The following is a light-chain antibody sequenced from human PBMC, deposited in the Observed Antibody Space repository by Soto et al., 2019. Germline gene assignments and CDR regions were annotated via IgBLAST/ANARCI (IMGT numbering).Light chain of an antibody. CDR3: SSYTSSRGV. CDR2: EVS. V-gene: IGLV2-14*01. Sequence: QSALTQPASVSGSPGQSITISCTGTSSDVGGYNYVSWYQQHPGKAPKLMIYEVSNRPSGVSNRFSGSKSCNTASLTISGLQAEDEADYYCSSYTSSRGVFGTGTKLTVL. CDR1: SSDVGGYNY. J-gene: IGLJ1*01.